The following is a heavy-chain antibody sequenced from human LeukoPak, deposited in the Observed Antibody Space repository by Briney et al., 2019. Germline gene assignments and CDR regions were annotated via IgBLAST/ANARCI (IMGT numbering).Heavy chain of an antibody. CDR3: ATVSPAELSFIDAFDI. J-gene: IGHJ3*02. Sequence: ATEKVLCKVSGYTHTELYMHGVRQAPGKGLEWMGGFDPEDGETIYAQKFQGRVNMTEDTSTDTAYMELSSLRSEDTAVYYCATVSPAELSFIDAFDIWGQGTMVTVSS. CDR2: FDPEDGET. CDR1: GYTHTELY. D-gene: IGHD3-16*02. V-gene: IGHV1-24*01.